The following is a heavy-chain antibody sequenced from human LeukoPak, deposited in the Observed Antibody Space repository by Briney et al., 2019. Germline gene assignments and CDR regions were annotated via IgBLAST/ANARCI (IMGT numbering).Heavy chain of an antibody. V-gene: IGHV5-51*01. Sequence: GESLKISCKGSGYSFTSYWIGWVRQMPGKGLEWMGIIYPGDSDTRYSPSFQGQVTISADKSISTAYLQWSSLKASDTAMYYCARHRRGYSYGLNWFDPWGQGTLVTVSS. D-gene: IGHD5-18*01. J-gene: IGHJ5*02. CDR1: GYSFTSYW. CDR3: ARHRRGYSYGLNWFDP. CDR2: IYPGDSDT.